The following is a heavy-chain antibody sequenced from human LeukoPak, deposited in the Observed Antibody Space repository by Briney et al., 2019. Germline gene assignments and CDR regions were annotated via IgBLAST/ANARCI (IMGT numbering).Heavy chain of an antibody. CDR1: GGSVSSYY. V-gene: IGHV4-59*08. D-gene: IGHD6-13*01. CDR2: VYYTGSS. Sequence: SETLSLTCTVSGGSVSSYYWSWIRQPPGQGLEWIGYVYYTGSSNYNPSLKSRVTISLDTSKNQFSLRLRSVTAADTAVYHCASPRYTSGWYAFDIWGQGTMVTVSS. CDR3: ASPRYTSGWYAFDI. J-gene: IGHJ3*02.